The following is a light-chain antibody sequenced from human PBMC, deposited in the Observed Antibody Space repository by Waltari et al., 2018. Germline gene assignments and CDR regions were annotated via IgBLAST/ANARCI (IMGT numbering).Light chain of an antibody. J-gene: IGKJ2*03. V-gene: IGKV4-1*01. CDR1: QSVLYSSNNKNC. Sequence: DIVLTPSPDALAVSLGERATIHCKSSQSVLYSSNNKNCLGSYQQKPGQPTKLLIYWASTRESGVPDRFSGSGSGTDFTLTISSLQAEDVAVYYCQQYYSTPYSFGQGTKLEIK. CDR3: QQYYSTPYS. CDR2: WAS.